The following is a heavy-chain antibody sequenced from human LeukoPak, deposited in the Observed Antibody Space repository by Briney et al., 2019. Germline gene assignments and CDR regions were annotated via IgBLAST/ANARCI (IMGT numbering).Heavy chain of an antibody. CDR1: GYTFTGYY. CDR3: ATMVAFDY. CDR2: INPKSGGT. D-gene: IGHD3-10*01. J-gene: IGHJ4*02. Sequence: VASVRVCCKASGYTFTGYYMHWVGQAPGQGLEGMGWINPKSGGTNYAQKFQGRVTITRDTSTSTAYMELSRLRSDDTAVYYCATMVAFDYWGQGTLVTVSS. V-gene: IGHV1-2*02.